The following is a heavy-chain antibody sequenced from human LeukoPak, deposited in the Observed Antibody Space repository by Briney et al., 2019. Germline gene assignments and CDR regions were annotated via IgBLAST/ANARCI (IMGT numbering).Heavy chain of an antibody. Sequence: PGRSLRLSCAASGFTFDDYAMHWVRQAPGKGLEWVSGISWNSGSIGYADSVKGRFTVSRDNAKNSLYLQMNSLRAEDTALYYCAKDLSPSGSSGYHDYWGQGTLVTVSS. V-gene: IGHV3-9*01. D-gene: IGHD3-22*01. CDR3: AKDLSPSGSSGYHDY. CDR1: GFTFDDYA. J-gene: IGHJ4*02. CDR2: ISWNSGSI.